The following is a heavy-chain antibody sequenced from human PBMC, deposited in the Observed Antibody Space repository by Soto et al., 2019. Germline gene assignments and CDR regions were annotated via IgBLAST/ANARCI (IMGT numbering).Heavy chain of an antibody. J-gene: IGHJ5*02. D-gene: IGHD2-2*01. V-gene: IGHV5-51*03. CDR1: GYRFSSYW. CDR2: IYPGDSDT. Sequence: EVQLVQSGAEVKKPGESLKISCKGSGYRFSSYWIGWVRQMPGKGLEWMGIIYPGDSDTRYSPSFQGQVTISADRSISTAYLQWSSLKASDTGMYYWSRGYCSSISCYRRWFDPWGQGTLVTVSS. CDR3: SRGYCSSISCYRRWFDP.